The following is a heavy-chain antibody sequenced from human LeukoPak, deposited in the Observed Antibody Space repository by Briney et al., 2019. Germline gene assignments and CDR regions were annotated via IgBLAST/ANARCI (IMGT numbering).Heavy chain of an antibody. CDR1: GGSISSSSYY. D-gene: IGHD4-17*01. V-gene: IGHV4-39*01. CDR2: IYYSGST. Sequence: SETLSLTXTVSGGSISSSSYYWGWIRQPPGKGLEWIGSIYYSGSTYYNPSPKSRVTISVDTSKNQFSLKLSSVTAADTAVYYCARHQRPITVTHFDYWGQGTLVTVSS. CDR3: ARHQRPITVTHFDY. J-gene: IGHJ4*02.